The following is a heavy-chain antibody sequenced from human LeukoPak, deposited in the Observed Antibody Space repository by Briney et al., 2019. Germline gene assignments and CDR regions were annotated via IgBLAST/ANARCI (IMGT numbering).Heavy chain of an antibody. CDR1: GFTVSGYE. CDR3: AKCGPYSSKWYFNLIAY. CDR2: IRYDGSSK. V-gene: IGHV3-30*02. D-gene: IGHD6-13*01. Sequence: SGGSLRLSCAASGFTVSGYEMNWVRQAPGKGLEWVAFIRYDGSSKYYVDSVKGRFTISRDNSKNTLYLQMNSLRAEDTAVYFCAKCGPYSSKWYFNLIAYWGHGTLVTVSS. J-gene: IGHJ4*01.